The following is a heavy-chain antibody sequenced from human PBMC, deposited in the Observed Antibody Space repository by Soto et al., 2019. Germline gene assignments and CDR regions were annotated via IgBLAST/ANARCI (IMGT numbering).Heavy chain of an antibody. CDR3: ARHLDYGDYIFDY. CDR2: INHLGSI. CDR1: GGSLSDYF. V-gene: IGHV4-34*01. Sequence: SETLSLTCVVSGGSLSDYFWSWIRQPPGMALEWIGEINHLGSINYNPSLKSRVTMSVDTSKNQFSLKLSSVTAADTAVYYCARHLDYGDYIFDYWGQGTLVTVSS. J-gene: IGHJ4*02. D-gene: IGHD4-17*01.